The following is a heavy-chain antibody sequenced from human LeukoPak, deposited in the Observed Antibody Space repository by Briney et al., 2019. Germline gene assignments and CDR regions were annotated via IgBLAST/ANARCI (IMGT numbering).Heavy chain of an antibody. J-gene: IGHJ3*02. D-gene: IGHD3-16*02. CDR3: ATPQLSFDI. V-gene: IGHV3-23*01. CDR1: GFTFSSYG. Sequence: GGSLRLSCAASGFTFSSYGMSWVRQAPGKGLEWVSGISGSGGRTYYADSVKGRFTISRDSSKNTLYLQMNSLRAEDTAVYYCATPQLSFDIWGQGTMVTVSS. CDR2: ISGSGGRT.